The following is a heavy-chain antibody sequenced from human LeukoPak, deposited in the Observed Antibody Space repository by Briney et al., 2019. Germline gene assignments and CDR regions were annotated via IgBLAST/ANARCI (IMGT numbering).Heavy chain of an antibody. Sequence: PGESLSLSCAASGFTFSSYSMNWDRQAPGKGLEWVSSTSSSSSTIYYADSMEGRLTIYTDNAKHSLYLQMNSLRAEDTAVYDCASILASMTFWGQGTLVTVSS. J-gene: IGHJ4*02. CDR3: ASILASMTF. CDR2: TSSSSSTI. CDR1: GFTFSSYS. V-gene: IGHV3-48*01.